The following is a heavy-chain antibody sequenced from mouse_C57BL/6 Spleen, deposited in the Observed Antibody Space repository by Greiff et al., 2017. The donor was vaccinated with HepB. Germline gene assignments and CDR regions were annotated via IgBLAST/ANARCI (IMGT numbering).Heavy chain of an antibody. CDR2: IHPNSGST. D-gene: IGHD2-1*01. CDR3: AKFYYGNYGRYFDV. J-gene: IGHJ1*03. V-gene: IGHV1-64*01. Sequence: QVHVKQPGAELVKPGASVKLSCKASGYTFTSYWMHWVKQRPGQGLEWIGMIHPNSGSTNYNEKFKSKATLTVDKSSSTAYMQLSSLTSEDSAVYYCAKFYYGNYGRYFDVWGTGTTVTVSS. CDR1: GYTFTSYW.